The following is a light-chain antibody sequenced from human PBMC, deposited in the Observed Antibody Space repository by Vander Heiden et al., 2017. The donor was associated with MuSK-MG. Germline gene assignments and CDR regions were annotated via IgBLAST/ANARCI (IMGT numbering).Light chain of an antibody. CDR2: AAS. CDR1: QTISRS. V-gene: IGKV1-39*01. Sequence: DIQMTQSPSSLSASVGDRVTITCRASQTISRSLNWYQQKPGEAPKLLIYAASSLQSGVPSRFSGSGSGADFTLTISSLQPEDYATYYCQRDYSTRHWTFGRGTKVEIK. J-gene: IGKJ1*01. CDR3: QRDYSTRHWT.